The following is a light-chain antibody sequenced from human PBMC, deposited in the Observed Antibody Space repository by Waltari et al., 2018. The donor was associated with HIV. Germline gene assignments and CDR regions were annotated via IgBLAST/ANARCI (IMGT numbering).Light chain of an antibody. Sequence: QSALTQPSSVSGSPGQSVTISCTGTSSDVGGYNYLSWYQQHPGKAPKLVIYDVSKRPSGVPDRFSGSKSANTASLTISGLQAEDEADYYCCSYAGSYTYVFGTGTKVTVL. V-gene: IGLV2-11*01. CDR3: CSYAGSYTYV. CDR2: DVS. CDR1: SSDVGGYNY. J-gene: IGLJ1*01.